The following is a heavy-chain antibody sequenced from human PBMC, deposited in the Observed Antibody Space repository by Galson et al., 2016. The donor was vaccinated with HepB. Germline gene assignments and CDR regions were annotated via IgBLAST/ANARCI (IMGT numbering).Heavy chain of an antibody. CDR3: TSLTIFGVVTNY. Sequence: SLRLSCAASGFTFSGSAMHWVRQASGKGLEWVGRIRSKANNYATAYAASVKGRFTISRDDPKNTAYLQMNSLKTEDTAVYYCTSLTIFGVVTNYWGQGTLVTVSS. CDR2: IRSKANNYAT. D-gene: IGHD3-3*01. CDR1: GFTFSGSA. V-gene: IGHV3-73*01. J-gene: IGHJ4*02.